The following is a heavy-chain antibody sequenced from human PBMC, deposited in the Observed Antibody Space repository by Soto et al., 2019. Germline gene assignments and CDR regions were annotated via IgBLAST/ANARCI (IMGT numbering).Heavy chain of an antibody. D-gene: IGHD2-2*01. Sequence: ASVKVSCKASGYTFTNYDVTWVRQAPGQGLEWMGWISTSTGITKYSQKFQGRVTITRDTSASTAYMELTSLGSEDTAVYHCARGYCSSTSCQYYFDFWGQGTPVTVSS. CDR1: GYTFTNYD. CDR2: ISTSTGIT. CDR3: ARGYCSSTSCQYYFDF. J-gene: IGHJ4*02. V-gene: IGHV1-18*04.